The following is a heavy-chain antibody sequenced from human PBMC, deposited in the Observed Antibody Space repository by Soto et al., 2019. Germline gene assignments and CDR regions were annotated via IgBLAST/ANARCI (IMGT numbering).Heavy chain of an antibody. J-gene: IGHJ4*02. D-gene: IGHD6-13*01. V-gene: IGHV1-3*05. CDR3: ARAVGGSSSRGDY. CDR2: INAGIGNK. Sequence: QVQLVQSGAEEKKPGASVKVSCKASGYTFTSYAMHWVRQAPGQRLGGLGGINAGIGNKKYSQRFQGRVTITRDTSASTAYMELSSLRSEDTAVYYCARAVGGSSSRGDYWGQGTLVTVSS. CDR1: GYTFTSYA.